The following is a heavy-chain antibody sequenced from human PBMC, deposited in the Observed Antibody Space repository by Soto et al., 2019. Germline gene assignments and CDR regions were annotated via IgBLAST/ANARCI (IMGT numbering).Heavy chain of an antibody. J-gene: IGHJ3*02. Sequence: ASVKVSCEASGYTFTSYYMHWVRQANGQGLEWMGIINPSGGSTSYAQKFQGRVTMTRDTSTSTVYMELSSLRSEDTAVYYCARARNTKQWLGPDDAFDIWGQGTMVTVSS. CDR2: INPSGGST. D-gene: IGHD6-19*01. CDR3: ARARNTKQWLGPDDAFDI. V-gene: IGHV1-46*01. CDR1: GYTFTSYY.